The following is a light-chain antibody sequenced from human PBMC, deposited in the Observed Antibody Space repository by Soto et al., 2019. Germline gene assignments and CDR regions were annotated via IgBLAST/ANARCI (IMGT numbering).Light chain of an antibody. CDR2: DAS. Sequence: EVVWTQSAGTRSLSTGERATLSCRASQTVRNNYLAWDEQKPGQAPRLLIYDASSSAPGIPARLSGGASGTDFTLPIRSLAPEDFAVYYCQQFSSYPLTLGGGTKVDTK. V-gene: IGKV3-20*01. J-gene: IGKJ4*01. CDR1: QTVRNNY. CDR3: QQFSSYPLT.